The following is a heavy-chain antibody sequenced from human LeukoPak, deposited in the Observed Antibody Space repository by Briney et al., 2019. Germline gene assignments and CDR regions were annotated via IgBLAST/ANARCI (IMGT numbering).Heavy chain of an antibody. CDR3: ARGQQLVDC. Sequence: SETLSLTCTVSGGSISSRGYYWSWIRQPPGKGLEWIGTITYSGSTYFSPSVKSRVTMSMDTSKNQFSLKLSSVTAADTAVYYCARGQQLVDCWGQGTLVTVSS. CDR2: ITYSGST. CDR1: GGSISSRGYY. D-gene: IGHD6-13*01. J-gene: IGHJ4*02. V-gene: IGHV4-39*01.